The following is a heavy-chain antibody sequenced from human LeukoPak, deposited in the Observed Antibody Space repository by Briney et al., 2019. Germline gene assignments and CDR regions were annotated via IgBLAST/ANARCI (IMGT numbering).Heavy chain of an antibody. V-gene: IGHV3-7*03. Sequence: GGSLRLSCAASGFTFSTYWMTWVRQAPGKGLEWVASLNQDGSEKYYVDSVKGRFTISRDNAQKTLYLEMKSLSAKDTAVYYCARAVTSTEGYWGQGTLVTVSS. J-gene: IGHJ4*02. CDR2: LNQDGSEK. CDR1: GFTFSTYW. CDR3: ARAVTSTEGY.